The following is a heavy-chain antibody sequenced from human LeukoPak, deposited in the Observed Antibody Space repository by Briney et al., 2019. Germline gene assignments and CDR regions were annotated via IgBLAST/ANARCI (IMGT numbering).Heavy chain of an antibody. CDR3: ARLDITMVRGVIISDYYYGMDV. J-gene: IGHJ6*02. V-gene: IGHV1-8*01. CDR1: GYTFTSYD. D-gene: IGHD3-10*01. CDR2: MNPNSGNT. Sequence: ASVKVSCKASGYTFTSYDINWVRQATGQGLEWTGWMNPNSGNTGYAQKFQGRVTMTRNTSISTAYMELSSLRSEDKAVYYCARLDITMVRGVIISDYYYGMDVWGQGTTVTVSS.